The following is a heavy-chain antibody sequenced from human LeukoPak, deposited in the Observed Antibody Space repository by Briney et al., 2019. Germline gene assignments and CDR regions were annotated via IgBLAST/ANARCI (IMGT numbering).Heavy chain of an antibody. CDR1: GFTVSSNY. D-gene: IGHD5-12*01. CDR2: IYSGGST. Sequence: GGSLRLSCAASGFTVSSNYMSWVRQAPGKGLEWVSVIYSGGSTYYADSVKGRFTISRDNSKNTLYLQMNSLRAEDTAVYYCARLQSLAVATTSPDYWGQGTLVTVSS. CDR3: ARLQSLAVATTSPDY. V-gene: IGHV3-53*01. J-gene: IGHJ4*02.